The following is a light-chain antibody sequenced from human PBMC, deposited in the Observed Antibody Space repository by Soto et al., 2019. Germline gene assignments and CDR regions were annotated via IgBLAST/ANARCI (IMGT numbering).Light chain of an antibody. CDR2: DDN. V-gene: IGLV1-51*01. Sequence: QSVLPQPPSASGTPGQRVTVSCSGSSSNIGSNSVSWYQQLPGTAPKLLIYDDNKRPSGIPDRFSGSKSGTSATLGITGFQTGDEADYYCGSWDSSLSAYVFGTGTKVTVL. CDR3: GSWDSSLSAYV. CDR1: SSNIGSNS. J-gene: IGLJ1*01.